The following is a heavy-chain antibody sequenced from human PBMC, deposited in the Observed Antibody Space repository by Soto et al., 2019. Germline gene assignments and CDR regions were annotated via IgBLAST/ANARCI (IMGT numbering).Heavy chain of an antibody. Sequence: GASVKVSCKASGYTFTGYYMHWVRQAPGQGLEWMGWINPNSGGTNYAQKFQGWVTMTRDTSISTAYMELRSLRSDDTAVYYCARARPLLPPAGSYGNYYYMDVWGKGTTVTVSS. V-gene: IGHV1-2*04. J-gene: IGHJ6*03. D-gene: IGHD3-10*01. CDR3: ARARPLLPPAGSYGNYYYMDV. CDR1: GYTFTGYY. CDR2: INPNSGGT.